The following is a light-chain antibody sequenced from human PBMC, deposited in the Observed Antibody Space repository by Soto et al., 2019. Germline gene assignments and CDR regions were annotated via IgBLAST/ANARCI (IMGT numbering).Light chain of an antibody. CDR3: QQCHMWPIT. J-gene: IGKJ5*01. CDR1: QSFRGL. CDR2: DAY. Sequence: EVVFTQSPVTLSLSPCERATVSCRASQSFRGLLAWYQQKPGQAPRLLIYDAYNRATGIPPRFSGSGSGTDFTLTISSLEPEDSAVYYCQQCHMWPITFGQGTRLETK. V-gene: IGKV3-11*01.